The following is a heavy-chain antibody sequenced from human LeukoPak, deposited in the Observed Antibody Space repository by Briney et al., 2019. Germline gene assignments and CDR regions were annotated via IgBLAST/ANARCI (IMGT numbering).Heavy chain of an antibody. V-gene: IGHV1-24*01. CDR3: ATDRSEITAGDTRFDY. CDR1: GYSLAELS. J-gene: IGHJ4*02. D-gene: IGHD6-13*01. Sequence: ASVKVSCKVSGYSLAELSMHWARQPPGKGLEWMGGFVGGHDKTIYAQKFQGRVSMTEDTSTDTAYMELNSLRSDDTAVYYCATDRSEITAGDTRFDYWGQGSLVTVSS. CDR2: FVGGHDKT.